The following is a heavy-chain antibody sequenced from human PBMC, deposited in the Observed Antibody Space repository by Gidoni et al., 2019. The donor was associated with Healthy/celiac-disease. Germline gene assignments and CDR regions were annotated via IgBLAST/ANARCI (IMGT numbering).Heavy chain of an antibody. CDR2: ISYDGSNK. CDR3: AKAGRRYCGGDCYWWRFDY. V-gene: IGHV3-30*18. Sequence: QVQLVESGGGVVQPGRSLRLSCAASGFPFSSHALHWVRQAPGKGLEWVAVISYDGSNKYYADSVKGRFTISRDNSKNTLYLQMNSLRAEDTAVYYCAKAGRRYCGGDCYWWRFDYWGQGTLVTVSS. J-gene: IGHJ4*02. D-gene: IGHD2-21*02. CDR1: GFPFSSHA.